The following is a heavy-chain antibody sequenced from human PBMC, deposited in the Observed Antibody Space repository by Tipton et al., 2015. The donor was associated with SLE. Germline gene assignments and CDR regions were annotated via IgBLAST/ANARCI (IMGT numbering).Heavy chain of an antibody. CDR1: GFTFSSYG. CDR2: IWYDGSNK. CDR3: ARDRGYCSGGRCYLDWVDP. Sequence: SLRLSCAASGFTFSSYGMHWVRQAPGKGLEWVAVIWYDGSNKYYADSVKGRFTISRDNSKNTLYLQMNSLRAEDTAVYHCARDRGYCSGGRCYLDWVDPWGQGTLVTVSS. V-gene: IGHV3-33*01. D-gene: IGHD2-15*01. J-gene: IGHJ5*02.